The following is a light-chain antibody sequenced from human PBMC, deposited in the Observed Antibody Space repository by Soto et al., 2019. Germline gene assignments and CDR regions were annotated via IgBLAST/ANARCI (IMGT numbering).Light chain of an antibody. J-gene: IGKJ3*01. CDR3: QQYNSYST. V-gene: IGKV1-5*01. CDR1: QSISSW. Sequence: DIQMTQSPSTLSASVGDRVTITCRASQSISSWLAWYQQKPGKAPKLLIYDASSLASAFPSRFSGSGSGTEFTLTISSLQPDDLATYDCQQYNSYSTFGPGTKVDIK. CDR2: DAS.